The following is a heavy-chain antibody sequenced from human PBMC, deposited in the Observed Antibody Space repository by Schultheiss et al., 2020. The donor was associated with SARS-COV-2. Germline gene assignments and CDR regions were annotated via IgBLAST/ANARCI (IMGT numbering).Heavy chain of an antibody. D-gene: IGHD3-3*01. CDR2: ISYDGSNK. CDR3: ARASGYDFWSGYPVGWFDP. Sequence: GGSLRLSCAASGFTFSSYSMNWVRQAPGKGLEWVAVISYDGSNKYYVDSVKGRFTISRDNSKNTLYLQMNSLRAEDTAVYYCARASGYDFWSGYPVGWFDPWGQGTLVTVSS. J-gene: IGHJ5*02. V-gene: IGHV3-30*03. CDR1: GFTFSSYS.